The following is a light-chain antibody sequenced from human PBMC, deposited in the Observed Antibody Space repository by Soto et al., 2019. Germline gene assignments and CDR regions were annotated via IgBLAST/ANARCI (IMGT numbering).Light chain of an antibody. Sequence: EIVLTQSPGTLSLSPGERATLSCRASQSVSSSFLAWYQQKPGQAPRPLIYGASSRATGIPDRFSGSGSGTDFTLTISRLEPADFAVYYCQQYDSSPWTFGQGTKVEIK. CDR1: QSVSSSF. J-gene: IGKJ1*01. CDR3: QQYDSSPWT. CDR2: GAS. V-gene: IGKV3-20*01.